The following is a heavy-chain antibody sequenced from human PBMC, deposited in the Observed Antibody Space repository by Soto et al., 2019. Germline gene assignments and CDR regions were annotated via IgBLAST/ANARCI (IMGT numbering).Heavy chain of an antibody. Sequence: ASVKVSCKTSGYTFSNYGITWVRHAPSQPHEWLGWIRLYSDGTNHAQKLQGRVSMTTSTSTTTAYMDLRSLRSDDTAVYYCARVVPGAEAWFGPWGQGALVTGSS. V-gene: IGHV1-18*01. J-gene: IGHJ5*02. CDR2: IRLYSDGT. D-gene: IGHD2-2*01. CDR1: GYTFSNYG. CDR3: ARVVPGAEAWFGP.